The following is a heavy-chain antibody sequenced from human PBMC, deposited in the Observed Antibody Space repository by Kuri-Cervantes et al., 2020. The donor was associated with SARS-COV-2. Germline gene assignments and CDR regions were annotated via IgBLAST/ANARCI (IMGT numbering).Heavy chain of an antibody. CDR1: GFTFSSYA. D-gene: IGHD2-2*01. Sequence: GGSLRLSCAASGFTFSSYAMHWVRQAPGKGLEYVSAISSNGGSTYYANSVKGRFTISRDNSKNTLYLQMGSLRAEDMAVYYCARDSREYCSSTSCSWFDPWGQGTLVTVSS. CDR3: ARDSREYCSSTSCSWFDP. V-gene: IGHV3-64*01. J-gene: IGHJ5*02. CDR2: ISSNGGST.